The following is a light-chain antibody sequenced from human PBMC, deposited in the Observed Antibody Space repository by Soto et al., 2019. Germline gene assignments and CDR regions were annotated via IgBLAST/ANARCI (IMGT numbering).Light chain of an antibody. CDR2: AAS. CDR3: QQLNSYPLT. CDR1: QGISSY. Sequence: DIQLTQSPSFLSASVGDRVTITCRASQGISSYLAWYQQKPGKAPKLQIYAASTLQSGVPSRFSGSGSGTEFTLPISSLQPEDFATYYYQQLNSYPLTFGQGTPLEIK. J-gene: IGKJ5*01. V-gene: IGKV1-9*01.